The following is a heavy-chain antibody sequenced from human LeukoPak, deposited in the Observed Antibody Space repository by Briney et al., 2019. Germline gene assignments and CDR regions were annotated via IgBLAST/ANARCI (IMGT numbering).Heavy chain of an antibody. V-gene: IGHV3-30*03. CDR2: ISYDGSNK. Sequence: PGRSLRLSCAASGFTFSSYGMHWVRQAPGKGLEWVAVISYDGSNKYYADSVKGRFTISRDNSKNTLYLQMNSLRAEDTAVYYCARGEAVTGMDVWGQGTTVTVSS. J-gene: IGHJ6*02. D-gene: IGHD4-23*01. CDR1: GFTFSSYG. CDR3: ARGEAVTGMDV.